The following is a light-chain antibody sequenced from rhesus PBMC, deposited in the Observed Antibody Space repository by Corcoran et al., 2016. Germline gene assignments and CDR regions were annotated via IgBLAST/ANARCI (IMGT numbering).Light chain of an antibody. J-gene: IGKJ2*01. CDR2: KAS. V-gene: IGKV1-18*01. Sequence: DIQMTQSPSSLSASVGDKVTITCRASQGISSWLAWYQQKPGKAPKLLILKASSLQRGVPSRFSGSVSGTDYTLTISSLQPEDFSTYYCQQGFNIPYRFGQGTTVEI. CDR3: QQGFNIPYR. CDR1: QGISSW.